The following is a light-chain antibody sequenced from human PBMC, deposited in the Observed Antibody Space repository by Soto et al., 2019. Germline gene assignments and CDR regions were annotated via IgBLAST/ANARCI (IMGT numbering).Light chain of an antibody. CDR2: GVS. V-gene: IGKV3-20*01. CDR3: QQYGTSSWT. J-gene: IGKJ1*01. CDR1: QSLTSSY. Sequence: EIVLTQSPGTLSLSPGETATLSCRASQSLTSSYLAWYQQRPGQAPSLLIYGVSSRATGIPDRFSGSGSGTDFTLTISRLEPEDFAVYYCQQYGTSSWTFGQGTKVDIK.